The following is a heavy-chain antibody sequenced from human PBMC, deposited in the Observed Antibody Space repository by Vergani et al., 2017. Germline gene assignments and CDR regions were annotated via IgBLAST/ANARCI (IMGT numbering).Heavy chain of an antibody. CDR3: AKHFRGWGIDY. Sequence: QVQLVESGGGVVQPGESLRLSCAASRFTLSNYDMQWIRQGPGKGLEFVAFIQFDGSNQYYADSVKGRFTLSRDFSKNTLYLQMNSLRTDDTATYYCAKHFRGWGIDYWGQGTQVIVSS. J-gene: IGHJ4*02. D-gene: IGHD3-16*01. CDR2: IQFDGSNQ. CDR1: RFTLSNYD. V-gene: IGHV3-30*02.